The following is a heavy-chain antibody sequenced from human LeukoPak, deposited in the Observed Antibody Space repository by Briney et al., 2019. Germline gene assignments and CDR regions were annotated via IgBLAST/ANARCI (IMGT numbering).Heavy chain of an antibody. J-gene: IGHJ4*02. V-gene: IGHV3-11*06. CDR2: INTVSSYI. CDR1: GFTFSDNY. Sequence: GGSLRLPCAASGFTFSDNYMSWIRQAPGKGLEWVSSINTVSSYIYYADPLKGRFTISRDNAKNSVYLQMDSLRAEDSAVYYCARLRRNTDSSGFFYYYDYWGQGTLVTVSS. CDR3: ARLRRNTDSSGFFYYYDY. D-gene: IGHD3-22*01.